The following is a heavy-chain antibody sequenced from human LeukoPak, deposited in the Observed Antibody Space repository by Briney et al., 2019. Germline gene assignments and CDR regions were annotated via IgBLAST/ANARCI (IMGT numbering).Heavy chain of an antibody. V-gene: IGHV3-30*18. CDR1: GFTFSSYG. J-gene: IGHJ6*02. CDR2: ISYDGSNK. D-gene: IGHD3-3*01. Sequence: GGSLRLSCAASGFTFSSYGMHWVRQAPGKGLEWVAVISYDGSNKYYADCVKGRFTISRDNSKNTLYLQMNSLRAEDTAVYYCAKEDRDYDFWSGLNYYYGMDVWGQGTTVTVSS. CDR3: AKEDRDYDFWSGLNYYYGMDV.